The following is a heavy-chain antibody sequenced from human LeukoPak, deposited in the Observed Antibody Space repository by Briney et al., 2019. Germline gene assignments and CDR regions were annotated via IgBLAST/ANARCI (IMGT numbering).Heavy chain of an antibody. V-gene: IGHV1-8*01. J-gene: IGHJ4*02. CDR2: MNPNSGNT. D-gene: IGHD3-22*01. Sequence: ASVKVSCKASGYTFTSYDINWVRQATGQGLEWMGWMNPNSGNTGYAQKFQGRVTMTRNTSISTAYMELSRLRSDDTAVYYCARGYYYDSSGYYPTYYWGQGTLVTVSS. CDR1: GYTFTSYD. CDR3: ARGYYYDSSGYYPTYY.